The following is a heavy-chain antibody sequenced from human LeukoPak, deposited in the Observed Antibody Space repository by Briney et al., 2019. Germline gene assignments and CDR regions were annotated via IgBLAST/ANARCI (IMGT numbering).Heavy chain of an antibody. D-gene: IGHD3-16*02. CDR1: GFTFSSYS. CDR3: ARADYVWGSYRFSFDY. Sequence: GGSLRLSCAASGFTFSSYSMNWVRQAPGKGLVWVSRIKTDGSSTSYADSVKGRFTISRDNAKNTLYLQMNSLRTEDTAVYYCARADYVWGSYRFSFDYWGQGTLVTVSS. J-gene: IGHJ4*02. V-gene: IGHV3-74*01. CDR2: IKTDGSST.